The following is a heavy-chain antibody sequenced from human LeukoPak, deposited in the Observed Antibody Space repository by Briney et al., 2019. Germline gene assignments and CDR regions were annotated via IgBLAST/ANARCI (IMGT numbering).Heavy chain of an antibody. V-gene: IGHV3-23*01. Sequence: GGSLRLSCAASGFTFSSYTMSWVRQAPGKGLEWVSTISGSGDRTYYADSVRGRFTISRDNSKTTLYLQMNSLRAEDTAIYYCATELVAMVTPYDYWGQGTLVPVSS. CDR1: GFTFSSYT. D-gene: IGHD2-8*01. J-gene: IGHJ4*02. CDR3: ATELVAMVTPYDY. CDR2: ISGSGDRT.